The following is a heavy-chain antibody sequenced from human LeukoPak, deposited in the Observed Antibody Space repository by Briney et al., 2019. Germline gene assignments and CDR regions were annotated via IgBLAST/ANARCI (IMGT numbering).Heavy chain of an antibody. Sequence: SETLSLTCTVSGGSISSGGYYWTWIRQHPGKGLEWIGFIYYRGSTYYNPSLKSRVTISVDTSKNQFSLKLSSVTAADTAVYYCARVKYYDILTGYFLPDYWGQGTLVTVSS. D-gene: IGHD3-9*01. CDR3: ARVKYYDILTGYFLPDY. J-gene: IGHJ4*02. V-gene: IGHV4-31*03. CDR2: IYYRGST. CDR1: GGSISSGGYY.